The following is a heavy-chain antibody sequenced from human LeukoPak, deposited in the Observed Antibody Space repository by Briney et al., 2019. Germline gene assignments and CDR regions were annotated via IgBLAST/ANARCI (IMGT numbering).Heavy chain of an antibody. CDR3: ARGRGGGLALWLRPAQTPNGYFQH. D-gene: IGHD5-18*01. Sequence: PAASVKVSCKASGYTFTSYYMHWVRQAPGQGLEWMGWMNPNSGNTGYAQKFQGRVTMTRNTSISTAYMELSSLRSEDTAVYYCARGRGGGLALWLRPAQTPNGYFQHWGQGTLVTVSS. J-gene: IGHJ1*01. CDR1: GYTFTSYY. V-gene: IGHV1-8*02. CDR2: MNPNSGNT.